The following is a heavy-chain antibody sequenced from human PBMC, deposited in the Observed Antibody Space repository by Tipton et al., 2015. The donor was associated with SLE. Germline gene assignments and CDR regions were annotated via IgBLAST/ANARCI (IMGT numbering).Heavy chain of an antibody. Sequence: QSGAEVKKPGASVKVSCKASGYTFTAYGITWVRQAPGQGLEWMGWISGYDGNTFYAQRFQDRVTMTTDPSTSTAYMELRSPTSDDTGVYYCARGSSMVHGPLRWFDPWGQGTLVTVSS. J-gene: IGHJ5*02. CDR1: GYTFTAYG. CDR2: ISGYDGNT. D-gene: IGHD3-10*01. V-gene: IGHV1-18*01. CDR3: ARGSSMVHGPLRWFDP.